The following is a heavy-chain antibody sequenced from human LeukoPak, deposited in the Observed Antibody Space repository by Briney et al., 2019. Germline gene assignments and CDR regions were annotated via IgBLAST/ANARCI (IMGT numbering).Heavy chain of an antibody. CDR2: INANGGST. CDR3: AKKKQLNDNFDY. V-gene: IGHV3-23*01. CDR1: AFTFSNYA. D-gene: IGHD6-13*01. Sequence: GGSLRLSCATSAFTFSNYAMSWVRQAPGKGLQWVSGINANGGSTYYADSVKGRFTISRDNSKNTLYLQMNRLRAEDTAVYYCAKKKQLNDNFDYWGQGTLVTVSS. J-gene: IGHJ4*02.